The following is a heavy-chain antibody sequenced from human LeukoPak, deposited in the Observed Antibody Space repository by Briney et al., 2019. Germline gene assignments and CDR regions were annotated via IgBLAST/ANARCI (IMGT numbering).Heavy chain of an antibody. D-gene: IGHD6-13*01. J-gene: IGHJ4*02. CDR2: IYYSGST. Sequence: PSETLSLTCTVSGGSVSSDSYYWSWIRQPPGKGLEWIGYIYYSGSTNYNPSLKSRVTISVDTSKNQFSLKLSSVTAADTAVYYCATSIAAAGTPDLDYWGQGTLVTVSS. CDR3: ATSIAAAGTPDLDY. V-gene: IGHV4-61*01. CDR1: GGSVSSDSYY.